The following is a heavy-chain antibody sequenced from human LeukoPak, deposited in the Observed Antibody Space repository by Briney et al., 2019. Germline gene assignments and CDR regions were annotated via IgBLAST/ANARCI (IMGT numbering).Heavy chain of an antibody. CDR1: GGSISSSSYY. CDR2: IYYSGST. D-gene: IGHD6-6*01. V-gene: IGHV4-39*01. J-gene: IGHJ4*02. CDR3: ARHTLKYSSSSGGY. Sequence: SETLSLTCTVSGGSISSSSYYWGWIRQPPGKGLEWIGSIYYSGSTYHNPSLKSRVTISVDTSKNQFSLKLSSVTAADTAVYYCARHTLKYSSSSGGYWGQGTLVTVSS.